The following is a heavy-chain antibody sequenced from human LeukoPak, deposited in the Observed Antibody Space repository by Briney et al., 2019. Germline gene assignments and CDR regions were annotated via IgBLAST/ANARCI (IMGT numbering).Heavy chain of an antibody. Sequence: SETLSLTCTVSGGSISSSSYYWGWIRQPPGKGLEWIGRIYYSGSTYYNPSLKSRVPISVDTSKSHCSLKLSSVTAADTAVYYCARGHTYYYDSSGYYHHWGQGTLVTVSS. CDR3: ARGHTYYYDSSGYYHH. D-gene: IGHD3-22*01. CDR2: IYYSGST. J-gene: IGHJ5*02. CDR1: GGSISSSSYY. V-gene: IGHV4-39*07.